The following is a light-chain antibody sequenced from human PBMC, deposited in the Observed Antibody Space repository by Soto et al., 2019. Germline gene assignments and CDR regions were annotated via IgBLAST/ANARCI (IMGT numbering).Light chain of an antibody. CDR1: QTIDTY. CDR2: AAS. V-gene: IGKV1-39*01. CDR3: QQSTGIPYT. J-gene: IGKJ2*01. Sequence: DIQMTQSPSSLSASVGDRVTITCRASQTIDTYLKWYQQNPGNAPKLLIYAASTLQTGVPSRFSGSGSGTDFTLTISRLQPEDFATYYCQQSTGIPYTFGQGTKLEIK.